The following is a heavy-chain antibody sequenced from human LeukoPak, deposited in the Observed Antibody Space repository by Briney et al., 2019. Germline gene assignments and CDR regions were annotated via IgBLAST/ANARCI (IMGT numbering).Heavy chain of an antibody. J-gene: IGHJ4*02. D-gene: IGHD3-3*01. CDR2: INHSGST. CDR3: ARGRRLRFLEWLNRYFDY. CDR1: GGSFSGYY. Sequence: SETLSLTCAVYGGSFSGYYWSWIRQPPGKGLEWIGEINHSGSTNYNPSLKGRVTISVDTSKNQFSLKLSSVTAADMAVYYCARGRRLRFLEWLNRYFDYWGQGTLVTVSS. V-gene: IGHV4-34*01.